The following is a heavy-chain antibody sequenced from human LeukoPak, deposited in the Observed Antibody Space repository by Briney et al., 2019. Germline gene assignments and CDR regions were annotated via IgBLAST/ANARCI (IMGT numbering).Heavy chain of an antibody. CDR3: AKPVHGSGSPDY. Sequence: PGGSLRLSCAASGFHFNGYTMSWVRQAPGKGLEWVSGISNSGDTTYYADSVEGRFTISRDNSKKTLYLQMNSLRAEDTAVYYCAKPVHGSGSPDYWGQGTLVTVSS. D-gene: IGHD3-10*01. J-gene: IGHJ4*02. CDR2: ISNSGDTT. V-gene: IGHV3-23*01. CDR1: GFHFNGYT.